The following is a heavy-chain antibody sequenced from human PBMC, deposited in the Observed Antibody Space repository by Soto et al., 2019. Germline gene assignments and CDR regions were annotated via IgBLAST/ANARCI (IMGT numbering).Heavy chain of an antibody. CDR3: SRDDSDWFFN. CDR1: GYTFTGYY. J-gene: IGHJ4*02. CDR2: INPNSGGT. D-gene: IGHD3-9*01. V-gene: IGHV1-2*04. Sequence: GASVKVSCKASGYTFTGYYIHWVRQAPGQGLEWMGWINPNSGGTNYAQKFQGWVTMTRDTSITTAYMQMNSLESEDTAVYYCSRDDSDWFFNWGRGTLVTVSS.